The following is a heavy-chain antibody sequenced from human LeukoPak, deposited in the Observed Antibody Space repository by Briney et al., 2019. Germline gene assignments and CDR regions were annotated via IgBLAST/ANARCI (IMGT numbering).Heavy chain of an antibody. CDR1: GYTFTSYG. CDR3: ARDRRIAVAGTMCY. CDR2: ISAYNGNT. V-gene: IGHV1-18*04. Sequence: ASVKVSCKASGYTFTSYGISWVRQAPGQGLEWMGWISAYNGNTNYAQKLQGRVTMTTDTSTSTAYMELRSLRSDDTAVYYCARDRRIAVAGTMCYWGQGTLVTVSS. D-gene: IGHD6-19*01. J-gene: IGHJ4*02.